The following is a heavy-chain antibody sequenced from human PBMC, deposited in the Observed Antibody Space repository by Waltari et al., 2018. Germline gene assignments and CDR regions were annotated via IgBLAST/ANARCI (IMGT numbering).Heavy chain of an antibody. CDR3: AKDLYSRAVAGHFDY. Sequence: QVLLVESGVAVVQPRSSLSLSGAASGFTFSSYGMHWVHQPQGRGLAWVAVISYDGSNKYYADSVKGRFTISRDNSKNTLYLQMNSLRAEDTAVYYCAKDLYSRAVAGHFDYWGQGTLVTVSS. J-gene: IGHJ4*02. CDR2: ISYDGSNK. D-gene: IGHD6-19*01. V-gene: IGHV3-30*18. CDR1: GFTFSSYG.